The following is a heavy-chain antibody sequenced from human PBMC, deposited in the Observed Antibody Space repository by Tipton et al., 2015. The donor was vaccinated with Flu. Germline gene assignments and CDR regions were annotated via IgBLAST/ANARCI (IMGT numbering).Heavy chain of an antibody. J-gene: IGHJ4*02. CDR3: ARVGVYNAFVG. Sequence: QSGPEVKKPGASVKVSCKASGYAFTSFGFTWLRRAPGQGLEWMGWVSPDSSGATKLAQNFQGRVTLTRDTSINTAYLELSSLRSEDTALYYCARVGVYNAFVGWGQGTLVTVSS. V-gene: IGHV1-2*02. D-gene: IGHD3-3*01. CDR1: GYAFTSFG. CDR2: VSPDSSGAT.